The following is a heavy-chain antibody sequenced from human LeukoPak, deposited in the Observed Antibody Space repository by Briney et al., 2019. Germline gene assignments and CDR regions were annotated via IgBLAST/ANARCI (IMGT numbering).Heavy chain of an antibody. V-gene: IGHV3-30*14. CDR2: ISYDGSNK. D-gene: IGHD3-22*01. CDR1: GFTLSSYA. Sequence: GGSLRLSCAASGFTLSSYAMHWVRQAPGKGLEWVAVISYDGSNKYYADSVKGRFTISRDNSKNTLYLQMNSLRAEDTAVYYCASKSDYDSSGYFYYFDYWGQGTLATVSS. CDR3: ASKSDYDSSGYFYYFDY. J-gene: IGHJ4*02.